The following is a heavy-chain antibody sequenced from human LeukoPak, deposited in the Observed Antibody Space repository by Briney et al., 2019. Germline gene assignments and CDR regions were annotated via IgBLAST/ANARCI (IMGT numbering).Heavy chain of an antibody. V-gene: IGHV1-2*02. J-gene: IGHJ4*02. Sequence: ASVKVSCKASGYIFTGYYMHWVRQAPGQGLEWMGWINPNSGDTNFAQKFQGRVTMTRDTSISTAYMELSRLRSDDTAVYHCARDITGKGDYWGQGTLVTVSS. CDR2: INPNSGDT. CDR1: GYIFTGYY. D-gene: IGHD1-20*01. CDR3: ARDITGKGDY.